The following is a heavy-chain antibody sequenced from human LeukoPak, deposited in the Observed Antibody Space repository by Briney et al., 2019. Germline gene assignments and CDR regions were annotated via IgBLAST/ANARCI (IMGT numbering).Heavy chain of an antibody. D-gene: IGHD1-26*01. J-gene: IGHJ3*02. CDR3: ARDKVVGVRMVDDAFDI. V-gene: IGHV1-18*01. CDR2: ISVYNVNT. Sequence: ASVQVSCKPSRYTFNNYGISLVRQAPGQALEWIGWISVYNVNTKYARKLHGRVTITTDTSTTPAHMDLKSLRSDHATVYYCARDKVVGVRMVDDAFDIWGQGTMVTVSS. CDR1: RYTFNNYG.